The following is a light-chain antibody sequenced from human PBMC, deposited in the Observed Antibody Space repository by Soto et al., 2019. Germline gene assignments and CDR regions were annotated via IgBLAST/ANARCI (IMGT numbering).Light chain of an antibody. CDR3: MQPLQSWT. CDR2: LGS. Sequence: DIAMTLSPLSLPVTHGEPASISCRCSQSLLHSNGYNYLDWYLQKPGQSPQLLIYLGSNRASGVPDRFSGSGSGTDFTLKISRVEAEDVGVYYCMQPLQSWTFGQGTKVDIK. J-gene: IGKJ1*01. CDR1: QSLLHSNGYNY. V-gene: IGKV2-28*01.